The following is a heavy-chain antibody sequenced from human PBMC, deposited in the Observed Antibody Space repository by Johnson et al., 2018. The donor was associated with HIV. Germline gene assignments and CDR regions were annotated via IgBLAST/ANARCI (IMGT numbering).Heavy chain of an antibody. D-gene: IGHD5-24*01. V-gene: IGHV3-20*04. CDR3: ARFGRGGSHAFDI. CDR2: INWTGDST. Sequence: MLLVESGGGVVRPGGSLRLSCAASGFTFNDYGMSWVRQAPGTGLEWVSGINWTGDSTGYADSVKGRFTISRDNAKNSLYLQMNILSAEDTALYYCARFGRGGSHAFDIWGQGTMVTVSS. CDR1: GFTFNDYG. J-gene: IGHJ3*02.